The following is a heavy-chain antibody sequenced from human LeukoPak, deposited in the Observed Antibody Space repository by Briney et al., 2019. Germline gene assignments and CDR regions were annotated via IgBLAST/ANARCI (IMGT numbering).Heavy chain of an antibody. D-gene: IGHD6-13*01. CDR1: GFTFSSYS. CDR2: INHSGST. CDR3: ARANPQQQLAFDY. V-gene: IGHV4-34*01. Sequence: PGGSLRLSCAASGFTFSSYSMNWVRQPPGKGLEWIGEINHSGSTNYNPSLKSRVTISVDTSKNQFSLKLSSVTAADTAVYYCARANPQQQLAFDYWGQGTLVTVSS. J-gene: IGHJ4*02.